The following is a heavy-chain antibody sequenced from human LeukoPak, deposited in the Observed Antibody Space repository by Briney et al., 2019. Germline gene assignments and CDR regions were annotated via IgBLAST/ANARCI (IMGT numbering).Heavy chain of an antibody. CDR3: ARHGRYSSSWYRRGFNY. Sequence: SETPSLTCAVPGYSISSGYYWGWIRQPPGKGLEWIGSIYHSGSTYYNPTLKSRVTISVVTTKNQFSQKLSSVAAADTAVYYCARHGRYSSSWYRRGFNYWGQGTLVTVSS. V-gene: IGHV4-38-2*01. CDR1: GYSISSGYY. J-gene: IGHJ4*02. CDR2: IYHSGST. D-gene: IGHD6-13*01.